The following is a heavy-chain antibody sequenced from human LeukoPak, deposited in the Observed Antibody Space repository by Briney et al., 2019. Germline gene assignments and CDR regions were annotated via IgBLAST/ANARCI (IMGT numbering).Heavy chain of an antibody. CDR1: GGSISSGDYY. CDR3: ARDQAARGPLGY. CDR2: ISSSGSTI. J-gene: IGHJ4*02. D-gene: IGHD6-6*01. V-gene: IGHV3-11*04. Sequence: LSLTCTVSGGSISSGDYYWSWIRQAPGKGLEWVSYISSSGSTIYYADSVKGRFTISRDNAKNSLYLQMNSLRAEDTAVYYCARDQAARGPLGYWGQGTLVTVSS.